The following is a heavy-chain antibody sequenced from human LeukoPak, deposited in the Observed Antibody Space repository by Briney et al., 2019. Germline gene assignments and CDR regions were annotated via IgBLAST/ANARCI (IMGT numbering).Heavy chain of an antibody. J-gene: IGHJ5*02. Sequence: GGSLRLSCAASGFTFSSYAMHWVRQAPGKGLEWVANIEEDGSEKNYVDSVRGRFTISRDNAKNSLYLQMNSLRDGDTALYYCVAGATSFDPWGQGTLVTVSS. CDR3: VAGATSFDP. V-gene: IGHV3-7*01. D-gene: IGHD3-10*01. CDR1: GFTFSSYA. CDR2: IEEDGSEK.